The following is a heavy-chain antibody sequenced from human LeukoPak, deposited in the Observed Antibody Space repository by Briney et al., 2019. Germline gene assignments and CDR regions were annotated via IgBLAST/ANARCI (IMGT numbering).Heavy chain of an antibody. CDR3: ARVPLKGYDDLDY. CDR2: IYYSGST. V-gene: IGHV4-31*02. J-gene: IGHJ4*02. D-gene: IGHD5-12*01. Sequence: SWVRQHPGKGLEWIGYIYYSGSTYHNPSLKSRVTISVDTSKNQFSLKLSSVTAADTAVYYCARVPLKGYDDLDYWGQGTLVTVSS.